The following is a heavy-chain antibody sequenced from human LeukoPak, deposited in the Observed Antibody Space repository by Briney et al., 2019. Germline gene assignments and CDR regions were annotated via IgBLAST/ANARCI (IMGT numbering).Heavy chain of an antibody. CDR2: IYSSGST. CDR1: GDSIRTYY. J-gene: IGHJ4*02. V-gene: IGHV4-4*07. D-gene: IGHD6-13*01. Sequence: SETLSLTCTVSGDSIRTYYWSWIRQPAGKGLECLRRIYSSGSTNYNTSLESRVTLSVDTSKNQFSLNLTTVPAADTAAYYCSRDGIAAAGRFFDYWGQGTLVTASS. CDR3: SRDGIAAAGRFFDY.